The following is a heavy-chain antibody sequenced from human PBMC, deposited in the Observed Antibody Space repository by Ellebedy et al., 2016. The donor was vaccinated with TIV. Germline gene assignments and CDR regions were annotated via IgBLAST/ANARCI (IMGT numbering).Heavy chain of an antibody. V-gene: IGHV4-39*01. Sequence: MPSETLSLTCTVSRVSITDPTYYWAWLRQHPGKGLDWLGTIFHSGTTYKSPALSSRGSMSVDTSRNQFSPDLKSVTAADTAVYYCARGDIAEEGWSWYFDLWGRGTLVTVSS. CDR3: ARGDIAEEGWSWYFDL. D-gene: IGHD3-16*02. CDR1: RVSITDPTYY. CDR2: IFHSGTT. J-gene: IGHJ2*01.